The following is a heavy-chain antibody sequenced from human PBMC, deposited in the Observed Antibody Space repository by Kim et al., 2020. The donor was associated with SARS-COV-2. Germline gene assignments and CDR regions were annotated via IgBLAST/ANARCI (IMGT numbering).Heavy chain of an antibody. CDR2: IYYSGST. Sequence: SETLSLTCTVSGGSISSSSYYWGWIRQPPGKGLEWIGSIYYSGSTYYNPSLKSRVTISVDTSKNQFSLKLSSVTAADTAVYYCARIGLLRYFDWLWGLWSWFDPWGQGTLVTVSS. CDR1: GGSISSSSYY. CDR3: ARIGLLRYFDWLWGLWSWFDP. J-gene: IGHJ5*02. V-gene: IGHV4-39*01. D-gene: IGHD3-9*01.